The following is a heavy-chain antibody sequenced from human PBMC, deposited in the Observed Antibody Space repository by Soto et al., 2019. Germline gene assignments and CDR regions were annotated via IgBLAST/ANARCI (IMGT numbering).Heavy chain of an antibody. J-gene: IGHJ4*02. CDR2: IVVGSGDT. D-gene: IGHD1-26*01. CDR1: GFTFTSSA. V-gene: IGHV1-58*01. Sequence: GASVKVSCKASGFTFTSSAVHWVRQARGQRLEWIGWIVVGSGDTDYAQKFQERVTITRDMSTSTAYMELSSLRSEDTAVYYCAAGRGGGYSNLRPLDNWGQGTVVTVSS. CDR3: AAGRGGGYSNLRPLDN.